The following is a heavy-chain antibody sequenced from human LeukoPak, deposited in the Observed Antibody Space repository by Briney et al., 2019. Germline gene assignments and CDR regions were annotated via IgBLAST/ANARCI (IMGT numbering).Heavy chain of an antibody. CDR2: INPNSGGT. V-gene: IGHV1-2*02. CDR3: ARDWRGGYDILTGYYSLGAFDI. CDR1: GYTFTGYY. Sequence: ASVKVSCKASGYTFTGYYMHWVRQAPGQGLEWMGWINPNSGGTNYAQKFQGRVTMTRDTSISTAYMELSRLRSDDTAVYYCARDWRGGYDILTGYYSLGAFDIWGQGTMVTVSS. D-gene: IGHD3-9*01. J-gene: IGHJ3*02.